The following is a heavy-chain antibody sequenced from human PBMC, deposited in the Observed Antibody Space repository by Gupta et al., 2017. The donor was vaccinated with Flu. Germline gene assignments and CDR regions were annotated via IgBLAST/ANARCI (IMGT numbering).Heavy chain of an antibody. D-gene: IGHD6-19*01. CDR2: IYRNERT. J-gene: IGHJ4*02. CDR1: GFNVGHDY. CDR3: AKGVAGHDY. V-gene: IGHV3-53*01. Sequence: VSGFNVGHDYLSWVRQAPGKGLEWVSNIYRNERTHYAESVKGRFTISRDISKNKVSLQMDSLTTEDTAVYYCAKGVAGHDYWGPGTQVTVSS.